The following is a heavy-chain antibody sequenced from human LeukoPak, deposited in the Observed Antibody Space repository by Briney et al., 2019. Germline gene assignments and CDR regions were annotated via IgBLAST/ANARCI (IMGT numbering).Heavy chain of an antibody. CDR1: GGSISSSY. Sequence: SETLSLTCTVSGGSISSSYWSWIRQPAGKGLEWIGRIHNSGGTNYNPSLKSRVTMSVDTSKNQFSLRLNSVTAADTAVYYCVRNERTTGDYIRWFDPWGQGTLVTVSS. J-gene: IGHJ5*02. D-gene: IGHD4-17*01. CDR2: IHNSGGT. V-gene: IGHV4-4*07. CDR3: VRNERTTGDYIRWFDP.